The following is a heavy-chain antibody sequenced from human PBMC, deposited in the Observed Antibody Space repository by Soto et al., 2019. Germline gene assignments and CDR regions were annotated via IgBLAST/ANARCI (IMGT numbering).Heavy chain of an antibody. J-gene: IGHJ6*02. V-gene: IGHV1-18*01. Sequence: ASVKVSCKASGYTFTSYGISWVRQAPGQGLEWMGWISAFNGNTYYAQKLQGRVTMTTDTSTSTAYMELRSLRSDDTAVYYCARYFDWTFYYYYGMDVWGQGTTVTVSS. CDR3: ARYFDWTFYYYYGMDV. D-gene: IGHD3-9*01. CDR1: GYTFTSYG. CDR2: ISAFNGNT.